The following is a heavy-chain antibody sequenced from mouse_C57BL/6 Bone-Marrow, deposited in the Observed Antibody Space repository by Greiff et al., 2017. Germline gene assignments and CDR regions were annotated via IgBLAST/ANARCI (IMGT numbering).Heavy chain of an antibody. CDR1: GFTFSSYA. CDR3: AREGLRAWFAY. D-gene: IGHD2-4*01. J-gene: IGHJ3*01. Sequence: EVMLVESGGGLVKPGGSLKLSCAASGFTFSSYAMSWVRQTPEKRLEWVATISDGGSYTYYPDNVKGRFTISRDNAKNNLYLQMSHLESEDTAMYYCAREGLRAWFAYWGQGTLVTVSA. V-gene: IGHV5-4*01. CDR2: ISDGGSYT.